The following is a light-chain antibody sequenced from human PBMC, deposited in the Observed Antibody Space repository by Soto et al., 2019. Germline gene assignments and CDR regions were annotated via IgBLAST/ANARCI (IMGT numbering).Light chain of an antibody. CDR1: SSDVGGYNY. CDR3: SSYTTTTTPFV. J-gene: IGLJ1*01. Sequence: QSVLTQPASVSGSPGQSITISCTGTSSDVGGYNYVSWYQQHPGKVPKLMIYEVSNRNSGVSNRFSGSKSGNTASLTISGLQAEDEADYYCSSYTTTTTPFVFGTGTKVTAL. CDR2: EVS. V-gene: IGLV2-14*01.